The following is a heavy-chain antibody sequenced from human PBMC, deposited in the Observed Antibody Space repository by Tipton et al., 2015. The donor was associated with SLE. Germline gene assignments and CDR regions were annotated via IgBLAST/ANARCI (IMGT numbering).Heavy chain of an antibody. CDR1: GFSLANYA. J-gene: IGHJ5*02. D-gene: IGHD3-10*01. CDR3: AQEYYYGSGKYDR. V-gene: IGHV3-23*01. Sequence: SLRLSCSASGFSLANYAMSWVRQAPGKGLEWGSAISVSGTATYYGESVRGRFTVSRDMSKNTLYLQMNNLRAEDTAIYYCAQEYYYGSGKYDRWGQGTLVTVSS. CDR2: ISVSGTAT.